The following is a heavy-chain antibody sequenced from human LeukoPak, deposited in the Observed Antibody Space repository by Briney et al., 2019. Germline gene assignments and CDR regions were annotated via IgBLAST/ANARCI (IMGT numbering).Heavy chain of an antibody. V-gene: IGHV1-8*01. D-gene: IGHD4-17*01. CDR2: MNPNSGNT. CDR1: GYAFTSYD. J-gene: IGHJ5*02. CDR3: ASGLYGDSGDWFDP. Sequence: GASVKLSCKASGYAFTSYDINWVRQATGQGLEWMGWMNPNSGNTGYAQKFQGRVTMTRNTSISTAYMELSSLRSEDTVVYYCASGLYGDSGDWFDPWGQGTLVTVSS.